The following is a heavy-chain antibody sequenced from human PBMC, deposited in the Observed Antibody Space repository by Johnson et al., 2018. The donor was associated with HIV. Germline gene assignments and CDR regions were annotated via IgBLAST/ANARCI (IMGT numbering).Heavy chain of an antibody. CDR1: GFTFDDYA. V-gene: IGHV3-9*01. CDR3: AKTRMGGILDAFDL. CDR2: ISWISGTI. D-gene: IGHD3-10*01. J-gene: IGHJ3*01. Sequence: VQLVESGGGLEQPGRSLRLSCEASGFTFDDYAMHWVRQAPGKGLEWVSGISWISGTIGYADSVKGRFTISRDNAKKSLYLQMNSLTIEDTAVFYCAKTRMGGILDAFDLWGQGTMVIVS.